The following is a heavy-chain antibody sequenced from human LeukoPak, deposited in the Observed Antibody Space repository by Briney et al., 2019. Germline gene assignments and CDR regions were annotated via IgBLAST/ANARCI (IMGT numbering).Heavy chain of an antibody. J-gene: IGHJ4*02. CDR2: ISDSGERT. D-gene: IGHD3-16*01. Sequence: GGSLRLSCAASGFTVSSNYMSWVRQAPGKGLEWVSSISDSGERTYYAESVKGRVTISRDNSKNTLSLQMNNLRAEDRAVYYCVKGGTYFDSWGQGILVTVSS. CDR1: GFTVSSNY. V-gene: IGHV3-53*01. CDR3: VKGGTYFDS.